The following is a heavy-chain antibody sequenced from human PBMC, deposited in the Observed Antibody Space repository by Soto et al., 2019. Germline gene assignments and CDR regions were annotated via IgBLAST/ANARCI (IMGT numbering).Heavy chain of an antibody. CDR1: GYTLTELS. Sequence: ASVKVSCKVSGYTLTELSMHWVRQAPGKGLEWMGGFDPEDGETIYAQKFQGRVTMTEDTSTDTAYMELSSLRSEDTAVYYCATAYDFWSGYHALYYFDYWGQGTLVTVS. CDR2: FDPEDGET. J-gene: IGHJ4*02. V-gene: IGHV1-24*01. D-gene: IGHD3-3*01. CDR3: ATAYDFWSGYHALYYFDY.